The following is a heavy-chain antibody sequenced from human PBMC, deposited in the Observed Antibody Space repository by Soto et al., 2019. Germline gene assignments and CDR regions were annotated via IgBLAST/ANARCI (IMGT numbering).Heavy chain of an antibody. D-gene: IGHD3-10*01. J-gene: IGHJ4*02. V-gene: IGHV1-69*01. CDR3: ARLTGPLFYYGSGSYAFDY. CDR1: GGTFSSYA. CDR2: IIPIFGTA. Sequence: QVQLVQSGAEVKKPESSVKVSCKASGGTFSSYAISWVRQAPGQGLEWMGGIIPIFGTANYAQKFQGRVTITADESTSTAYMELSSLRSEDTAVYYCARLTGPLFYYGSGSYAFDYWGQGTLVTVSS.